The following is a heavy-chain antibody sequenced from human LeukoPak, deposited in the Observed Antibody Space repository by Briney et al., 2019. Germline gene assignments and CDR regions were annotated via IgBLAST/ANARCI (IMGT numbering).Heavy chain of an antibody. CDR2: INHSGST. CDR3: ARRRNCSGGSCYHYHFDY. Sequence: SETLSLTCAVYGGSFSGYYWSWIRQPPGKGLEWIGEINHSGSTNYNPSLKSRVTISVDTSKNQFSLKLGSVTAADTAVYYCARRRNCSGGSCYHYHFDYWGQGTLVTVSS. CDR1: GGSFSGYY. D-gene: IGHD2-15*01. J-gene: IGHJ4*02. V-gene: IGHV4-34*01.